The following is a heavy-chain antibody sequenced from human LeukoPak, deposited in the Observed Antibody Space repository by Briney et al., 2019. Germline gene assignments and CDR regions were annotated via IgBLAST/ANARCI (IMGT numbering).Heavy chain of an antibody. CDR3: ARLYSGYDYALAY. CDR2: INPSGGST. V-gene: IGHV1-46*01. CDR1: GYTFTSYY. D-gene: IGHD5-12*01. Sequence: ASVKVSCKASGYTFTSYYMHWVRQAPGQGLEWMGVINPSGGSTSYAQKFQGRVTMTRDMSTSTVYMELSSLRPEDTAVYYCARLYSGYDYALAYWGQGTLVTVSS. J-gene: IGHJ4*02.